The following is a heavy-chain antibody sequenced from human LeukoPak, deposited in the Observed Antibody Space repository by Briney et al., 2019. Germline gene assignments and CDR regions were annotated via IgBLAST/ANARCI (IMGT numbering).Heavy chain of an antibody. Sequence: GGSLRLSCAASGFTFSSYWMSWVRQAPGKGLEWVANIKQDGSEKYYVDSVKGRFTISRDNAKNSLYLQMNSLRAEDTAVYYCARRERLGSFSYENPIDYWGQGTLVTVSS. V-gene: IGHV3-7*01. J-gene: IGHJ4*02. CDR3: ARRERLGSFSYENPIDY. CDR2: IKQDGSEK. CDR1: GFTFSSYW. D-gene: IGHD3-3*01.